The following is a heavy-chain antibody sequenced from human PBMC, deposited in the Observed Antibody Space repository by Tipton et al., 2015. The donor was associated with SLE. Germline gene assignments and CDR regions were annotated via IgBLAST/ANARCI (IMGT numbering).Heavy chain of an antibody. Sequence: LRLSCTVSGGSISSSSFYWGWVRQPPGKGLEWIGSIYYGGEIYYNPSLKSRVTISVDTSKNQFSLKLNSVTAADTAMYYCARDKGTTSWFDPWGQGTLVTVSS. D-gene: IGHD1-14*01. J-gene: IGHJ5*02. CDR1: GGSISSSSFY. CDR2: IYYGGEI. V-gene: IGHV4-39*07. CDR3: ARDKGTTSWFDP.